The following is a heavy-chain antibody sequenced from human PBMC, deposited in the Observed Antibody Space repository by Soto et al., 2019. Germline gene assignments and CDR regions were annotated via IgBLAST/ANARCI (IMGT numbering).Heavy chain of an antibody. CDR2: ISAYNGNT. CDR3: ARYYDFWSGYYTTGLDY. V-gene: IGHV1-18*01. CDR1: GYTFTSYV. J-gene: IGHJ4*02. D-gene: IGHD3-3*01. Sequence: GASVKVSCKASGYTFTSYVISWVRQAPGQGLEWMGWISAYNGNTNYAQKLQGRVTMTTDTSTSTAYMELRSLRSDDTAVYYCARYYDFWSGYYTTGLDYWGQGTLVTVSS.